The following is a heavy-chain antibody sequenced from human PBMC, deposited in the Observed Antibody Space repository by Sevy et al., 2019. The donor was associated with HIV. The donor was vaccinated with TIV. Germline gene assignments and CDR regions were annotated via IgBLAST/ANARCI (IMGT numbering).Heavy chain of an antibody. CDR2: IWYDGGNK. D-gene: IGHD3-22*01. J-gene: IGHJ3*02. CDR1: GFIFSSYG. V-gene: IGHV3-33*01. Sequence: GGSLRLSCAASGFIFSSYGMHWVRQAPGKGLEWVAVIWYDGGNKYYADSVKGRFTISRDNSKNTLYLQMNSLRAEDRVIYYCARAGHYYDSSGPVLGAFDIWGQGTMVTVSS. CDR3: ARAGHYYDSSGPVLGAFDI.